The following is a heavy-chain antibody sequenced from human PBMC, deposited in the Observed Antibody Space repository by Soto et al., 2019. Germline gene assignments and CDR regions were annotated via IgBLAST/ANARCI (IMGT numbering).Heavy chain of an antibody. D-gene: IGHD3-10*01. Sequence: SGTLSLTCPFSGGSISSYYWSWVPQPPGKGLEWIGYIYYSGSTNYNPSLKSRVTISVDTSKNQFSLKLSSVTAADTAVYYCARGDPLLWFGEKVYYGMDVWGQGTTVTVSS. CDR2: IYYSGST. CDR3: ARGDPLLWFGEKVYYGMDV. J-gene: IGHJ6*02. CDR1: GGSISSYY. V-gene: IGHV4-59*01.